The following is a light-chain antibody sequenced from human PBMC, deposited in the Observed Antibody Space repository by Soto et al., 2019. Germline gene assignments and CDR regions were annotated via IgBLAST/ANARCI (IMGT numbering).Light chain of an antibody. J-gene: IGKJ1*01. V-gene: IGKV1-5*03. CDR2: KAS. Sequence: DIQVTQSTSTLSASVGDRVTITCRASQSISTRLAWFQQKPGKASKVLISKASTLERGAPSRFSGDGSGTEFTLTISSLQTDDLATYYCQQFGAGSPWTFGQGTKVEIK. CDR3: QQFGAGSPWT. CDR1: QSISTR.